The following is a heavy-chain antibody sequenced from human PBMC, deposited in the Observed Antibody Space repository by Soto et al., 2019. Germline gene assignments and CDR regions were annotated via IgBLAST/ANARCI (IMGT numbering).Heavy chain of an antibody. J-gene: IGHJ4*01. CDR3: ARGQEY. V-gene: IGHV4-30-2*01. CDR1: GGSISSGGYS. CDR2: MYHSGST. Sequence: PSETLSLTCAVSGGSISSGGYSWSWIRQPPGKGLEWIGYMYHSGSTYYNPSLKSRVTISIDRSKNQFSLKLSSVTAADTAVYYCARGQEYWGHGILVSVSS.